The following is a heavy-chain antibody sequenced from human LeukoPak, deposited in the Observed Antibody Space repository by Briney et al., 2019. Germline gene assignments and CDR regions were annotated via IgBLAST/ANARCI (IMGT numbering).Heavy chain of an antibody. CDR3: AREGNYSSSSY. CDR1: GFTFSSYW. CDR2: IKQDGSEK. D-gene: IGHD6-6*01. V-gene: IGHV3-7*01. Sequence: GGSLRLSCAASGFTFSSYWMSWVRQAPGKGLEWVANIKQDGSEKYYVDSVKGRFTISRDNAKNSLYLLMNSLRAEDTAVYYCAREGNYSSSSYWGQGTLVTVSS. J-gene: IGHJ4*02.